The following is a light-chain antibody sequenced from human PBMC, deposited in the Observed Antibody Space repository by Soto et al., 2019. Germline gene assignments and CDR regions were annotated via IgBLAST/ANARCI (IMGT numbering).Light chain of an antibody. J-gene: IGKJ2*01. Sequence: EIVLTQSPGTLSLSPGERATLSCRASQSVSSSYLAWYQHKPGQAPRLLIYGASSRATGIPDRFSGSGSGSDFTLTISRLEREEFAVYYCQQYGSSPHTFGQGTKLEIK. CDR3: QQYGSSPHT. CDR2: GAS. CDR1: QSVSSSY. V-gene: IGKV3-20*01.